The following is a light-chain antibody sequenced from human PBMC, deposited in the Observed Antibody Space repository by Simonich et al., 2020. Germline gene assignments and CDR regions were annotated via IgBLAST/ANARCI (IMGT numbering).Light chain of an antibody. Sequence: QSALTQPASVSGSPGQSITISCTGTSSDVGGYNYVSWYQRHPGKAPKLMIYDVSKRPSGVSNRFSGSKSGNTASRTISGLQAEDEADYYCSSYTSSSTWVFGGGTKLTVL. CDR3: SSYTSSSTWV. CDR1: SSDVGGYNY. CDR2: DVS. J-gene: IGLJ3*02. V-gene: IGLV2-14*01.